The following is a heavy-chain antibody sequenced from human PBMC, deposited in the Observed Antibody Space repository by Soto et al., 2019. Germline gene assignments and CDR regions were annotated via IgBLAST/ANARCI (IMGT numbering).Heavy chain of an antibody. D-gene: IGHD3-10*01. Sequence: GGSLRLSCAASGFTFSSYWMHWVRQAPGKGLVWVSRINSDGSSTSYADSVKGRFTISRDNAKNTLYLQMNSLRAEDTAVYYCARVIYGSGALSDYWGQGTLVTVSS. CDR1: GFTFSSYW. J-gene: IGHJ4*02. V-gene: IGHV3-74*01. CDR3: ARVIYGSGALSDY. CDR2: INSDGSST.